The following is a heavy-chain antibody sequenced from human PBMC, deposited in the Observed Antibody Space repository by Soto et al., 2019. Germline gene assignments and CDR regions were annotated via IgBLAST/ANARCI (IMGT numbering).Heavy chain of an antibody. CDR2: INHSGST. CDR1: GGSFSGYY. V-gene: IGHV4-34*01. CDR3: ARDYSGRYPKWYDP. J-gene: IGHJ5*02. Sequence: PSETLSLTCAVYGGSFSGYYWSWIRQPPGKGLEWIGEINHSGSTNYNPSLNTRVTISVDTSKNQFSLKLSSVTAADPAGYYCARDYSGRYPKWYDPRGRGTPVTVSS. D-gene: IGHD1-26*01.